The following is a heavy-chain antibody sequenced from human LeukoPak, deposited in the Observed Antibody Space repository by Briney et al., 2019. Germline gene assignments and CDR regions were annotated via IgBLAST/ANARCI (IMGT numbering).Heavy chain of an antibody. V-gene: IGHV3-74*01. CDR2: INTDGSSA. CDR3: ARIGYSSSSNDY. D-gene: IGHD6-6*01. J-gene: IGHJ4*02. Sequence: GGSLRLSCAASGFTFSSYLMHWVRQAPGKGLVWVSRINTDGSSASYADSVKGRFTISRDNAKNSLYLQINSLGAEDTAVYYCARIGYSSSSNDYWGQGTLVTVSS. CDR1: GFTFSSYL.